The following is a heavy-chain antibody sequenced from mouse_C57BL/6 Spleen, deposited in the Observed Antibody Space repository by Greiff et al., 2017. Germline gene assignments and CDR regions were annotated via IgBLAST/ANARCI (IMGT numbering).Heavy chain of an antibody. D-gene: IGHD1-3*01. V-gene: IGHV1-64*01. CDR1: GYTFPSYW. CDR2: IHPNSGST. J-gene: IGHJ4*01. Sequence: VQLQQPGAELVKPGASVKLSCKASGYTFPSYWMHWVKQRPGQGLEWIGMIHPNSGSTNYNEKFKGKATLTVYKSSSTAYMQLSSLTSEESAVYYCARDNYPYARDYWGQGTSVTVSS. CDR3: ARDNYPYARDY.